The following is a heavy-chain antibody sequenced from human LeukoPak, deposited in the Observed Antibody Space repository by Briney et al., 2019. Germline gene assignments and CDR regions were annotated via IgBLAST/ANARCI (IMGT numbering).Heavy chain of an antibody. CDR3: AKGELELDY. Sequence: SETLSLTCTVSGGSISSGGYYWSWIRQPPGKGLEWIGYIYHSGSTYYNPSLKSRVTISVDRSKNQFSLKLSSVTAADTAVYYCAKGELELDYWGQGILVTVSS. CDR2: IYHSGST. J-gene: IGHJ4*02. V-gene: IGHV4-30-2*01. D-gene: IGHD1-1*01. CDR1: GGSISSGGYY.